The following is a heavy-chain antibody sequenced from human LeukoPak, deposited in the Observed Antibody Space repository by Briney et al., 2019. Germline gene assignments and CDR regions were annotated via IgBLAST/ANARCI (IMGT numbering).Heavy chain of an antibody. Sequence: GGSLRLSCAASGFAFSSYAMSWVRQPPGKGLEWVSVISRRDDYTYYADSVKGRFTISRDNSKNTLYLQMNSLRAEDTAVYYCARRYYYDSSGPRGFDYWGQGTLVTVSS. J-gene: IGHJ4*02. D-gene: IGHD3-22*01. CDR1: GFAFSSYA. CDR3: ARRYYYDSSGPRGFDY. CDR2: ISRRDDYT. V-gene: IGHV3-23*01.